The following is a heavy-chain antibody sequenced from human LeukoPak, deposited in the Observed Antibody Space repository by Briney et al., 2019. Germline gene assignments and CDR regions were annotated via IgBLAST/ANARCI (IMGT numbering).Heavy chain of an antibody. V-gene: IGHV1-2*02. D-gene: IGHD2-2*01. CDR2: INPNSGGT. Sequence: GASVKVSCKASGYTFTGYYMHWVRQAPGQGLEWMGWINPNSGGTNYAQKFQGRVTMTRDTSISTAYMELSRLRSDDTAVYYCARPQGYCSSTSCPSRPTSAKNNWFDPWGQGTLVTVSS. J-gene: IGHJ5*02. CDR3: ARPQGYCSSTSCPSRPTSAKNNWFDP. CDR1: GYTFTGYY.